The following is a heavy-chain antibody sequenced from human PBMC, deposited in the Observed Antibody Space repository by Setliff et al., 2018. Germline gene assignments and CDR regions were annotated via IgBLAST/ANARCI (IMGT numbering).Heavy chain of an antibody. CDR3: ARARGSGARAFDI. CDR1: GYSLSAYV. V-gene: IGHV1-3*01. Sequence: PGASVKVSCKASGYSLSAYVMHWVRQAPGQRLEWMGWINGASGNTKYSQKFQGRVTITRDTSATTAYIGLSSLRSEDTAVYYCARARGSGARAFDIWGQGTMVTVSS. D-gene: IGHD1-26*01. CDR2: INGASGNT. J-gene: IGHJ3*02.